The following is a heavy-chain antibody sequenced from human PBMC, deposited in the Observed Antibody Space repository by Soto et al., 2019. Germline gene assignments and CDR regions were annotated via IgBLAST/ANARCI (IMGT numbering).Heavy chain of an antibody. J-gene: IGHJ4*02. D-gene: IGHD1-26*01. CDR1: GYTFTGYY. Sequence: QVQLVQSGAEVKKPGASVKVSCKASGYTFTGYYMHWVRQAPGQGLEWMGWINPNSGGTNYAQKFQGRVTMTRDTSISTAYMELSRLRSDDTAVYYCVRVRAGGATSGSYFRPRDSWGQGTLVTVSS. CDR3: VRVRAGGATSGSYFRPRDS. V-gene: IGHV1-2*02. CDR2: INPNSGGT.